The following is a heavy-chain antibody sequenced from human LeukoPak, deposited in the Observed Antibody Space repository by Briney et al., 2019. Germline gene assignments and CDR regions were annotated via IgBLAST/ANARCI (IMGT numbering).Heavy chain of an antibody. J-gene: IGHJ4*02. V-gene: IGHV3-48*01. Sequence: GGSLRLSCAASGFTFSAYHINWVRQVPGKGLEWISYISTTGTTIHYADSVKGRFAISRDNAKSSLYLQMNSLRGEDTAVYYCARVWQDYSGVDYWGQGTLVTVSS. CDR2: ISTTGTTI. CDR3: ARVWQDYSGVDY. CDR1: GFTFSAYH. D-gene: IGHD2-21*01.